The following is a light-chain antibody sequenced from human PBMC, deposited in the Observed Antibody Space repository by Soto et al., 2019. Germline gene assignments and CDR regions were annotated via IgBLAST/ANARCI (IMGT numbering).Light chain of an antibody. V-gene: IGKV3-11*01. CDR1: QSVSSY. CDR2: DAS. J-gene: IGKJ4*01. Sequence: EIVLTQSPATLSLSPGERATLSCRASQSVSSYLAWYQQKPGQAPRLLIYDASNRATGIPARFSGSGSGTDFTLTISRLEPEDSAVYYCQQRSNWLTFGGGTKVEIK. CDR3: QQRSNWLT.